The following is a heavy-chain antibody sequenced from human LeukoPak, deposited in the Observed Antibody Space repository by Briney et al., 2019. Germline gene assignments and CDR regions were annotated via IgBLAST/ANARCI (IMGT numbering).Heavy chain of an antibody. D-gene: IGHD1-26*01. Sequence: SETLSLTCTVSGYSISSGYYWGWIRQPPGKGLEWIGSIYHSGSTNYNPSLKSRVTISVDTSKNQFSLKLSSVTAADTAVYYCARDRSFRATYEFDPWGQGTLVTVSS. CDR2: IYHSGST. V-gene: IGHV4-38-2*02. J-gene: IGHJ5*02. CDR1: GYSISSGYY. CDR3: ARDRSFRATYEFDP.